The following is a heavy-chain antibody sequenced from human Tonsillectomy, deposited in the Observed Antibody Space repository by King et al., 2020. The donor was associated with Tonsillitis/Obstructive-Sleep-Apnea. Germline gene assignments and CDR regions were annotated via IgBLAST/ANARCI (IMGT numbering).Heavy chain of an antibody. V-gene: IGHV1-18*01. Sequence: VQLVESGAEVKKPGVSVKVSCKASGYTFTSYGISWVRQAPGQGLEWMGWISAYNGDTNYAQKLQGRVTMTTDTSTSTAYMELRSLRSDDTAVYYCARDSMSHYFDSSTYYTFDYWGQGTLVTVSS. CDR1: GYTFTSYG. CDR3: ARDSMSHYFDSSTYYTFDY. CDR2: ISAYNGDT. D-gene: IGHD3-22*01. J-gene: IGHJ4*02.